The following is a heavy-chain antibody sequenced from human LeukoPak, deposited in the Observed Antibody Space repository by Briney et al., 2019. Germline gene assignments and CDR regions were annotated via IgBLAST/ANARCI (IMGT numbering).Heavy chain of an antibody. Sequence: ASVKVSCKASGGTFSSYAISWVRQAPGQGLEWMGGIIPISGTANYAQKFQGRVTITTDESTSTAYMELSSLRSEDTAVYYCAILSIAAAEIDYWGQGTLVTVSS. CDR1: GGTFSSYA. J-gene: IGHJ4*02. CDR3: AILSIAAAEIDY. V-gene: IGHV1-69*05. D-gene: IGHD6-13*01. CDR2: IIPISGTA.